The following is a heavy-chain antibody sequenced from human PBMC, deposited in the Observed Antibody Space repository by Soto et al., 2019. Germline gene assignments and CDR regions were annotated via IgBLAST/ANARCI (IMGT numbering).Heavy chain of an antibody. J-gene: IGHJ5*02. D-gene: IGHD5-18*01. CDR1: GFTFSSYA. CDR2: ISSNGGST. CDR3: VKATRIQLWDKYNWFDP. V-gene: IGHV3-64D*08. Sequence: SGGSLRLSCSASGFTFSSYAMHWVRQAPGKGLEYVSAISSNGGSTYYADSVKGRFTISRDNSKNTLYLQMSSLRAEDTAVYYCVKATRIQLWDKYNWFDPWGQGTLVTVSS.